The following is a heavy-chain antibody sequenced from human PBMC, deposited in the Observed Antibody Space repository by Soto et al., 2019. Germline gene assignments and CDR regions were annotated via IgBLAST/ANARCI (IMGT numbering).Heavy chain of an antibody. Sequence: QVQLVQSGAEVKKPGSSVKVSCKASGGTFSSYAISWVRQAPGQGLEWMGGIIPIFGTANYAQKFQGRVTSTADESTSTAYMELSSLRSEDTAVYYCARGDSSGYYAQWYFDLWGRGTLVTVSS. CDR1: GGTFSSYA. V-gene: IGHV1-69*12. CDR2: IIPIFGTA. CDR3: ARGDSSGYYAQWYFDL. J-gene: IGHJ2*01. D-gene: IGHD3-22*01.